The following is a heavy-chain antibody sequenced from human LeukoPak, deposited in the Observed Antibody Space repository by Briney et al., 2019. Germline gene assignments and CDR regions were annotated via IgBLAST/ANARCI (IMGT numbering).Heavy chain of an antibody. Sequence: SETLSLTCSVSGYSITSGYYWGWIRQPPGKGLEWIGSIYHTGSTFYDPSFNSRVTISVDTSKNQFSLSLSSVTAADTALYYCAKHLTATNTYIFFGLDVWGQGTSVTVSS. CDR2: IYHTGST. J-gene: IGHJ6*02. CDR1: GYSITSGYY. CDR3: AKHLTATNTYIFFGLDV. V-gene: IGHV4-38-2*02. D-gene: IGHD1-26*01.